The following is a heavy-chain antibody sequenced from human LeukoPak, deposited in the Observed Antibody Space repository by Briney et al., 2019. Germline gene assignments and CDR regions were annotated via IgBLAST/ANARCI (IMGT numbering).Heavy chain of an antibody. Sequence: GGSLRLSCAASGFTFSDYYMSWIRQAPGKGLEWVSYISRSGSTIYYADSVKGRFTISRDNAKNSLYLQMNSLRAEDTAVYYCARDGAVVPAAIRWFDPWGQGTLVTVSS. CDR3: ARDGAVVPAAIRWFDP. V-gene: IGHV3-11*01. J-gene: IGHJ5*02. CDR1: GFTFSDYY. CDR2: ISRSGSTI. D-gene: IGHD2-2*02.